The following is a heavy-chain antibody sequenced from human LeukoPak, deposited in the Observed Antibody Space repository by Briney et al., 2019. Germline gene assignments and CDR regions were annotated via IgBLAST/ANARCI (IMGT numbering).Heavy chain of an antibody. Sequence: PSETLSLTCNVSGGSISSGRYYWSWIRLPAGKGLEWIGRIYTSGSTNYNPSLKSRVTMPVDTSKNQFSLKLSSVTAADTAVYYCARDLVWFDPWGQGTLVTVSS. D-gene: IGHD2-8*02. CDR2: IYTSGST. CDR1: GGSISSGRYY. CDR3: ARDLVWFDP. V-gene: IGHV4-61*02. J-gene: IGHJ5*02.